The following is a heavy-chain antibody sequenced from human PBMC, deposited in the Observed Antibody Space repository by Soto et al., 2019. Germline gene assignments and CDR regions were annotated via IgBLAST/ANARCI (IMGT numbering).Heavy chain of an antibody. CDR1: GITSTIAW. CDR3: TTDPGDYEDF. V-gene: IGHV3-15*01. J-gene: IGHJ4*02. Sequence: GGALRLSCAASGITSTIAWMSWVRQAPGKGLEWVGRIKNKADGATADYAAPVRGRFTISRDDSKNTLFLQMNSLKTEDTAVYYCTTDPGDYEDFWGRGTLVTVSS. D-gene: IGHD4-17*01. CDR2: IKNKADGATA.